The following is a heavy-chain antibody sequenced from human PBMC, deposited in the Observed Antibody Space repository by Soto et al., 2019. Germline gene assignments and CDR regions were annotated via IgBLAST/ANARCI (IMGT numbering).Heavy chain of an antibody. Sequence: ASVKVSCKASGYTFTSYDINWVRQATGQGLEWMGWMNPNSGNTGYAQKFQGRVTMTRNTSISTAYMELSSLRSEDTAVYYCAKKQWLAPTDYYMDVWGKGTTVTVSS. J-gene: IGHJ6*03. D-gene: IGHD6-19*01. CDR1: GYTFTSYD. CDR3: AKKQWLAPTDYYMDV. CDR2: MNPNSGNT. V-gene: IGHV1-8*01.